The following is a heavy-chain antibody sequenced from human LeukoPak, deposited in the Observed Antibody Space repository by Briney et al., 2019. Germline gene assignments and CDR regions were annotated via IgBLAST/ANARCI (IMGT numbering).Heavy chain of an antibody. V-gene: IGHV1-24*01. CDR1: GYTLTELS. Sequence: GASVKVSCKVSGYTLTELSMHWVRQAPGKGLEWMGGFDPEDGETIYAQKFQGRVTMTEDTSTDTAYMELSSLRSEDTAVYYCASAEAARYRYYMDVWGKGTTVTVSS. CDR3: ASAEAARYRYYMDV. J-gene: IGHJ6*03. CDR2: FDPEDGET. D-gene: IGHD6-6*01.